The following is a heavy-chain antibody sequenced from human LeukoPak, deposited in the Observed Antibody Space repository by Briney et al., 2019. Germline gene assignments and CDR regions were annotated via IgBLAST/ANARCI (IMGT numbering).Heavy chain of an antibody. CDR3: ASALEARDAFDI. J-gene: IGHJ3*02. CDR1: GGSISSYY. V-gene: IGHV4-4*07. Sequence: SETLSLTCTVSGGSISSYYWSWIRQPAGKGLEWIGRIYTSGSTNYNPSLKSRVTMSVDTSKSQFSLKLSSVTAADTAVYYCASALEARDAFDIWGQGTMVTVSS. CDR2: IYTSGST.